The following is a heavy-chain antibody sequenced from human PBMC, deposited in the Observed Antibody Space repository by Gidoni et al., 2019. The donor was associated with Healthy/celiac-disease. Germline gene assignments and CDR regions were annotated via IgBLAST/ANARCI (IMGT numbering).Heavy chain of an antibody. CDR1: AFTFSSYG. D-gene: IGHD4-17*01. V-gene: IGHV3-33*01. Sequence: QVQLVESGGGVVQPGRYLRLSCAASAFTFSSYGMHWVRQDPGKGLEWVAVIWYDGSNKYYADSVKGQFTISRDNSKNTLYLQMNSLRAEDTAVYYCAREPWVTTWLDYYYGMDVWGQGTTVTVSS. J-gene: IGHJ6*02. CDR3: AREPWVTTWLDYYYGMDV. CDR2: IWYDGSNK.